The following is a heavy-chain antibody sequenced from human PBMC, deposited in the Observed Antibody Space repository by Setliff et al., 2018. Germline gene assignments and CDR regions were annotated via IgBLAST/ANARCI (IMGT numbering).Heavy chain of an antibody. CDR3: ARSYSNSLEY. CDR2: IYYSGST. D-gene: IGHD4-4*01. V-gene: IGHV4-31*03. CDR1: GGSISSGGYY. Sequence: SETLSLTCTVSGGSISSGGYYWSWIRQHPGKGLEWIGYIYYSGSTYYNPSLKSRVTISVDTSKNQFSLKLSSVTAADTAVYYCARSYSNSLEYWGQGTLVTVSS. J-gene: IGHJ4*02.